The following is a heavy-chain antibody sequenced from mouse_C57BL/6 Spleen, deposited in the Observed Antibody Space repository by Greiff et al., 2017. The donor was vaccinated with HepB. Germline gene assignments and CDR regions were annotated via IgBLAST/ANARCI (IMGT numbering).Heavy chain of an antibody. D-gene: IGHD2-4*01. CDR1: GYTFTSYW. CDR2: IYPSDSET. V-gene: IGHV1-61*01. CDR3: ARVYYDYDEAWFAY. J-gene: IGHJ3*01. Sequence: QVQLQQSGAELVRPGSSVKLSCKASGYTFTSYWMDWVKQRPGQGLEWIGNIYPSDSETHYNQKFKDKATLTVDKSSSTAYMQLSSLTSEDSAVYYCARVYYDYDEAWFAYWGQGTLVTVSA.